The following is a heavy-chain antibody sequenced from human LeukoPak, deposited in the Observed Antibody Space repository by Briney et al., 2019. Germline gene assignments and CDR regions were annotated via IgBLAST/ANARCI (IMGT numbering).Heavy chain of an antibody. CDR2: ISGSGGST. D-gene: IGHD1-26*01. V-gene: IGHV3-23*01. CDR3: AKDNLSYGGSFHFDF. Sequence: EGSLRLSCAASGFTFSSYAMSWVRQAPGKGLEWVSAISGSGGSTYYADSVKGRFTISRDNSKNTLYLQMNSLRAEDTAVYYCAKDNLSYGGSFHFDFWGQGTLVTVSS. J-gene: IGHJ4*02. CDR1: GFTFSSYA.